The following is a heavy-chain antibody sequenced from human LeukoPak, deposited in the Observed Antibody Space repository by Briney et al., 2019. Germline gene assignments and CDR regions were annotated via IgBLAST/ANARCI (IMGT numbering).Heavy chain of an antibody. CDR3: ARGHSRRLAAAGSRSLHYYYMDV. Sequence: PSETLSLTCAVYGGSFCGYYWSWIRQPPGKGLEWIGEINHSGSTNYNPSLKSRVTISVDTSKNQFSLKLSSVTAADTAVYYCARGHSRRLAAAGSRSLHYYYMDVWGKGTTVTVSS. V-gene: IGHV4-34*01. CDR1: GGSFCGYY. J-gene: IGHJ6*03. CDR2: INHSGST. D-gene: IGHD6-13*01.